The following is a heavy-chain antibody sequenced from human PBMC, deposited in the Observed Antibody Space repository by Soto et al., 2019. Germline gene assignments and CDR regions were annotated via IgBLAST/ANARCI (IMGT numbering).Heavy chain of an antibody. CDR1: GFTVSSNY. CDR2: IYSGGST. CDR3: AFYCTNGVCKEDY. V-gene: IGHV3-53*04. J-gene: IGHJ4*02. D-gene: IGHD2-8*01. Sequence: PGGSLRLSCAASGFTVSSNYMSWARQAPGKGLEWVSVIYSGGSTYYADSVKGRFTISRHNSKNTLYLQMNSLRAEDTAVYYCAFYCTNGVCKEDYWGQGTLVTVSS.